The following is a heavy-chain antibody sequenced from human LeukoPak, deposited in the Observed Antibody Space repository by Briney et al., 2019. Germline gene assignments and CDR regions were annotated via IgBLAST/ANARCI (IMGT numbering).Heavy chain of an antibody. Sequence: SETLSLTCTVSGGSISSGDYYWSWIRQPPGKGLEWIGYIYYSGSTYYNPSLKSRVTISVDTSKNQFSLKLSSVTAADTAVYYCARGRFLCSSTSCYDWFDPWGQGTLVTVSS. D-gene: IGHD2-2*01. V-gene: IGHV4-30-4*01. J-gene: IGHJ5*02. CDR1: GGSISSGDYY. CDR2: IYYSGST. CDR3: ARGRFLCSSTSCYDWFDP.